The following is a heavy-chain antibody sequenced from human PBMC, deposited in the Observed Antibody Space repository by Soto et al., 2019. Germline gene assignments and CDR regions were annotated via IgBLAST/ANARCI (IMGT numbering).Heavy chain of an antibody. V-gene: IGHV4-34*01. CDR1: GGSFSCYY. CDR3: ATHGPYGSGSYYYFFDY. CDR2: INHSGST. Sequence: SETLSLTCAVYGGSFSCYYWSWIRQPPGKGLEWIGEINHSGSTNYNPSLKSRVTISVDTSKNQFSLKLSSVTAADTAVYYCATHGPYGSGSYYYFFDYWGQGTLVTVSS. J-gene: IGHJ4*02. D-gene: IGHD3-10*01.